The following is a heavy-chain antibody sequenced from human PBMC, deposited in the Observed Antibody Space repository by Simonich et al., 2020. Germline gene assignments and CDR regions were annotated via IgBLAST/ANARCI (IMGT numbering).Heavy chain of an antibody. CDR3: ARHYYGDYYFDY. V-gene: IGHV3-48*03. CDR2: ISSRVLTI. D-gene: IGHD4-17*01. Sequence: EVQLVESGGGLVQPGGSLRLSCAASGFTFSSYEMNWVRQAPGKWLEGVSYISSRVLTIYYADSVKGRFTISRDKAKNSLYLQMNSLRAEDTAVYYCARHYYGDYYFDYWGQGTLVTVSS. J-gene: IGHJ4*02. CDR1: GFTFSSYE.